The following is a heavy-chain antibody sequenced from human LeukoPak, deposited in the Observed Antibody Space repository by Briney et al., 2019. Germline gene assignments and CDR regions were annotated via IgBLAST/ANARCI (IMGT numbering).Heavy chain of an antibody. J-gene: IGHJ5*02. CDR2: IYYSGST. V-gene: IGHV4-38-2*02. Sequence: SETLSLTCTVSGYSISSGYYWAWIRQTPGKGLEWIGSIYYSGSTYYNPSLKSRVTISVDTSKNQFSLKLSSVTAADTAVYYCTVVRGAFNRFDPWGQGTLVTVSS. CDR3: TVVRGAFNRFDP. CDR1: GYSISSGYY. D-gene: IGHD3-10*01.